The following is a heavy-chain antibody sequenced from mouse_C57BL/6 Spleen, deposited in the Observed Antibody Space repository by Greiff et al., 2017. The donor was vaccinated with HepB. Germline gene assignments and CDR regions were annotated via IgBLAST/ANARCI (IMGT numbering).Heavy chain of an antibody. J-gene: IGHJ2*01. Sequence: EVQLQQSGAELVRPGASVKLSCTASGFNIKDDYMHWVKQRPEQGLEWIGWIDPENGDTEYASKFQGKATITADTSSNTAYLPLSSLTSEDTAVYYCTTFYYYGSSPFDYWGQGTTLTVSS. CDR1: GFNIKDDY. D-gene: IGHD1-1*01. V-gene: IGHV14-4*01. CDR2: IDPENGDT. CDR3: TTFYYYGSSPFDY.